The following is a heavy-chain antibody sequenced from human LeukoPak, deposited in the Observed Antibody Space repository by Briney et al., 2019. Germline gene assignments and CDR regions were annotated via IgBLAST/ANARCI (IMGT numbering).Heavy chain of an antibody. V-gene: IGHV3-48*01. D-gene: IGHD6-13*01. CDR2: ISSGSSII. CDR3: AKDVRGIAAAAPNLRRDDY. Sequence: GGSLRLSCAASGFTFSTYSMSWVRQAPGKGLEWVSYISSGSSIIYYADSVKGRFTISRDNSKNTLYLQMNSLRAEDTAVYYCAKDVRGIAAAAPNLRRDDYWGQGTLVTVSS. CDR1: GFTFSTYS. J-gene: IGHJ4*02.